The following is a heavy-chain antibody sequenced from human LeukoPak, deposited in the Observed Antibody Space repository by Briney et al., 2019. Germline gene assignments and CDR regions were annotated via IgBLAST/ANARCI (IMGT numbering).Heavy chain of an antibody. CDR1: GGSFSGYY. V-gene: IGHV4-34*01. CDR2: INHSGST. CDR3: ASGPQDFWSGTNWFDP. J-gene: IGHJ5*02. Sequence: PSETLSLTCAVYGGSFSGYYWSWIRQPPGKGLEWIGEINHSGSTNYNPSLKSRVTISVDTSKNQFSLKLSSVTAADTAVYYCASGPQDFWSGTNWFDPWGQGTLVTVSS. D-gene: IGHD3-3*01.